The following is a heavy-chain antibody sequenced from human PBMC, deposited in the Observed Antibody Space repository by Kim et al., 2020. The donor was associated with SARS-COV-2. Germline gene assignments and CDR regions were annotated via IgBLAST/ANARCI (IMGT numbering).Heavy chain of an antibody. J-gene: IGHJ4*02. V-gene: IGHV2-5*02. D-gene: IGHD3-10*01. Sequence: SGPTLVKPTQTLTLTCTFSGFSLSSDHVGVGWIRQPPGKALEWLALVYWDDDQRYRPSLNSRLTIARDTSKNQVVLTMTNMDPVDTGTYFCAQMVRGIMKREYYFGYWGQGTLVTVSS. CDR3: AQMVRGIMKREYYFGY. CDR2: VYWDDDQ. CDR1: GFSLSSDHVG.